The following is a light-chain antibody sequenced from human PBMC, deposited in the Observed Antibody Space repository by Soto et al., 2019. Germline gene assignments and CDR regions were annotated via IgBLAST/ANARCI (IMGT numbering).Light chain of an antibody. J-gene: IGKJ4*01. CDR2: DIS. CDR3: QQSYTAPLT. V-gene: IGKV3-11*01. Sequence: EIVLTQSPATLSLSPGERATLSCRASQSVSRDLAWYQQKPGQAPRLLIYDISTRATGIPTRFSGSGSGTDFTLTIRSLQPEDFATYYCQQSYTAPLTFGGGTKVDIK. CDR1: QSVSRD.